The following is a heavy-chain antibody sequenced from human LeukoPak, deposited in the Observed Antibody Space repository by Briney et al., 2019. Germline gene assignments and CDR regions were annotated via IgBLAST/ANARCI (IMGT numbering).Heavy chain of an antibody. D-gene: IGHD3-22*01. CDR2: ISGSGHST. CDR3: TRAYDSSGYYDYYYGRDV. CDR1: GFTFSSYA. Sequence: GGSLRLSCAASGFTFSSYAMNWVRQAPGKGLEWVSGISGSGHSTYSADSVKGRFTISRDNSRNTLWLQMNSLRAEDTAVYYCTRAYDSSGYYDYYYGRDVWGQGTTVTVSS. J-gene: IGHJ6*02. V-gene: IGHV3-23*01.